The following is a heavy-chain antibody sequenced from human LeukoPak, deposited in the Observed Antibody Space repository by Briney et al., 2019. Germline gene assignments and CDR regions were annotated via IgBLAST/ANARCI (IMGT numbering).Heavy chain of an antibody. J-gene: IGHJ4*02. CDR2: IYYSGST. CDR3: ARENEQWLVFDY. CDR1: GGSISCYY. Sequence: PSGTLSLTCTVSGGSISCYYWSWLRQPPGKGLEWVGYIYYSGSTNYNPSPKSRVTISVDTSKNQFSLKLSSVTAADTAVYDCARENEQWLVFDYWGQGTLVTVSS. V-gene: IGHV4-59*01. D-gene: IGHD6-19*01.